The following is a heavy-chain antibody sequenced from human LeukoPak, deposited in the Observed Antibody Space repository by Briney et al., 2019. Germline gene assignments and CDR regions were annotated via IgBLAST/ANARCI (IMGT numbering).Heavy chain of an antibody. J-gene: IGHJ4*02. CDR1: GGSFSGYY. CDR2: INHSGST. D-gene: IGHD3-9*01. V-gene: IGHV4-34*01. Sequence: SETLSLTCAVYGGSFSGYYWSWIRQPPGKGLEWIGEINHSGSTNYNPSLKSRVTISVDTSKNQFSLKLSSVTAADTAVYYCARRDYDILTGYYMFGDYWGQGTLVTVSS. CDR3: ARRDYDILTGYYMFGDY.